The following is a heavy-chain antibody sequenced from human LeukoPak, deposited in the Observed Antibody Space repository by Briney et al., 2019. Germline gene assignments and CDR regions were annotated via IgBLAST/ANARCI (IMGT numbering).Heavy chain of an antibody. CDR3: ARGRYSSGLYGGY. V-gene: IGHV1-69*06. CDR2: IIPIFGTA. CDR1: GGTFSSYA. J-gene: IGHJ4*02. Sequence: SVKVSCKASGGTFSSYAISWVRQAPGQGLEWMGGIIPIFGTANYAQKFQGRVTITADKSTSTAYMELSSLRSEDTAVYYCARGRYSSGLYGGYWGQGTLVTVCS. D-gene: IGHD6-19*01.